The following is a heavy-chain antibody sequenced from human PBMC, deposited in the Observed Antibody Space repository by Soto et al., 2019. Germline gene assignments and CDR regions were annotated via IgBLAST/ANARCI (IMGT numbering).Heavy chain of an antibody. Sequence: EVQLVETGGGLVQPGGSLRLSCAASGFTVSSNYMSWVRQGPRKGLEWVSVIYSGGSTYYAVSVKGRCTIARHNSKNKLYPEMDSLRAEDTAVYYCARTMVGGYADYFDYWGPGTPVTVSS. V-gene: IGHV3-53*02. CDR2: IYSGGST. D-gene: IGHD3-10*01. J-gene: IGHJ4*02. CDR1: GFTVSSNY. CDR3: ARTMVGGYADYFDY.